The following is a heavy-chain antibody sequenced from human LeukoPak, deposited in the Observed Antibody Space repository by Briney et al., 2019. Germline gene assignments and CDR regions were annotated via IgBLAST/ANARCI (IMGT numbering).Heavy chain of an antibody. D-gene: IGHD3-10*01. CDR1: GYTFTSYG. J-gene: IGHJ4*02. CDR2: ISAYSGNT. V-gene: IGHV1-18*01. Sequence: ASVKVSCKASGYTFTSYGISWVRQAPGQGLEWMGWISAYSGNTNYVQKLQGRVTMTTDTSTSTAYMELRSLRSDDTAVYYCARGVDGSGSYYAPGFDYWGQGTLVTVSS. CDR3: ARGVDGSGSYYAPGFDY.